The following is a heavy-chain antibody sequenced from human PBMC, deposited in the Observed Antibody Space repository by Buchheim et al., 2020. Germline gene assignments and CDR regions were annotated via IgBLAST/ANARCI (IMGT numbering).Heavy chain of an antibody. CDR1: GDSMERGGFY. Sequence: QVQLQESGPGLVKPSQTLSLTCTVSGDSMERGGFYWNWIRQHPGMGLEFIGYMYNSGSTYFNPSLRSRVTISADTSKNQFSLKLGSVTDADTAVYFCARGTPRYYFDVWGQGTL. CDR2: MYNSGST. CDR3: ARGTPRYYFDV. V-gene: IGHV4-31*03. J-gene: IGHJ4*02. D-gene: IGHD3-10*01.